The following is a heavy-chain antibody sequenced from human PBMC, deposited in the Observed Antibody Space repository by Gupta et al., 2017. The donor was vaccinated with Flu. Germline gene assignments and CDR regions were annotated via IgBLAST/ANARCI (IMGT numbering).Heavy chain of an antibody. Sequence: QVQLVQSGAEVKKPGSSVKVSCKASGGTFNVNLISWVRQAPGQGLEWMGGITPMFGAANYARKFQGRVTITADKSTTTAYMELSSLRSEDTAVYYCAREAYGDSYEYYQGMDVWGQGTTVTVSS. V-gene: IGHV1-69*06. CDR1: GGTFNVNL. CDR3: AREAYGDSYEYYQGMDV. J-gene: IGHJ6*02. D-gene: IGHD4-17*01. CDR2: ITPMFGAA.